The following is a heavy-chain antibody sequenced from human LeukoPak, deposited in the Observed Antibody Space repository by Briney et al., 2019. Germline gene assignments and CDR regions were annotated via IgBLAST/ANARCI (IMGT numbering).Heavy chain of an antibody. Sequence: GGSLRLSCAASGFTFSDYYMSWLRQAPGKGLEWISFISGSGSTINYADSVKVHFTMSRDNARNSLYLQMDSLRAEDTAVYYCARVSCSGGSCYILDYWGQGTLVTVSS. CDR2: ISGSGSTI. D-gene: IGHD2-15*01. J-gene: IGHJ4*02. CDR1: GFTFSDYY. CDR3: ARVSCSGGSCYILDY. V-gene: IGHV3-11*01.